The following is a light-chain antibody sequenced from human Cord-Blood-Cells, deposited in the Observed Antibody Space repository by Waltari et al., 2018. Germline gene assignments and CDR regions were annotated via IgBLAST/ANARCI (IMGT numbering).Light chain of an antibody. J-gene: IGKJ2*01. V-gene: IGKV1-39*01. Sequence: DIQLTQSPFSLSASVGDRVTITCRASQSFSSYLNWYQQKPGKAPKLLIYAASSLQSGVPSRFSGSGSGTDFTLTISSLQPEDFATYYCQQSYSTPYTFGQGTKLEIK. CDR2: AAS. CDR1: QSFSSY. CDR3: QQSYSTPYT.